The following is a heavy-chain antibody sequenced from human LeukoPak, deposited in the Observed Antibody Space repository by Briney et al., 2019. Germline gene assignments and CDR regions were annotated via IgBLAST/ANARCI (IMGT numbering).Heavy chain of an antibody. CDR1: GGSISSYY. CDR2: IYYSGST. J-gene: IGHJ5*02. Sequence: SETLSLTCTVSGGSISSYYWSWIRQPPGKGLEWIGYIYYSGSTNYNPSLKSRVTISVDTSKNQFSLKLSSVTAADTAVYYCARHEVGAGGFDPWGQGTLVTVSS. V-gene: IGHV4-59*08. CDR3: ARHEVGAGGFDP. D-gene: IGHD1-26*01.